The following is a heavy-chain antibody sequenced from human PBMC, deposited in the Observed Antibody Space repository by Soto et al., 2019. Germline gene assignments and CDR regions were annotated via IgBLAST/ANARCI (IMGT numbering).Heavy chain of an antibody. CDR2: ISSDGTKQ. Sequence: PGGSLRLSCAASGFTFNYYGMHWVRQAPGKGLEWVAFISSDGTKQYQADPVKGRCTISRDNSRNTLYLEMNSLRDEDTAVYYCAKDSSCSYGACYRPHYWGQGTLVTVSS. D-gene: IGHD2-15*01. V-gene: IGHV3-30*18. CDR3: AKDSSCSYGACYRPHY. J-gene: IGHJ4*02. CDR1: GFTFNYYG.